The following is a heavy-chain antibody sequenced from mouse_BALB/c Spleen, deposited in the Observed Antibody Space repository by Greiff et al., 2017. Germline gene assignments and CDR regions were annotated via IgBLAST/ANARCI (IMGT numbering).Heavy chain of an antibody. V-gene: IGHV1-37*01. CDR3: GKDYGSSYVLDY. CDR1: GYSFTGYF. J-gene: IGHJ2*01. Sequence: EVMLVESGPELVKPGASVKISCKASGYSFTGYFMNWVKQSHGKSLEWIGRINPYNGDTFYNQKFKGKATLTVDKSSSTAHMELLSLTSEDSAVYYCGKDYGSSYVLDYWGQGTTLTVSS. CDR2: INPYNGDT. D-gene: IGHD1-1*01.